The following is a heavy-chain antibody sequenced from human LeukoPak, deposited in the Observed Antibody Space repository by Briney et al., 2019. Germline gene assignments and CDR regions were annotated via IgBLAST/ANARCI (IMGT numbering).Heavy chain of an antibody. V-gene: IGHV1-2*02. J-gene: IGHJ4*02. D-gene: IGHD3-22*01. CDR2: INSNSGGT. Sequence: GASVKVSFKASGYTFTGYYLYWVRQAPGQGLEWMGWINSNSGGTTYAQKFQGRVTMTRDTSINTAYMELSGLRYDDTAVYYCAREYNDATLSMTVVGYWGQGTLVTVSS. CDR3: AREYNDATLSMTVVGY. CDR1: GYTFTGYY.